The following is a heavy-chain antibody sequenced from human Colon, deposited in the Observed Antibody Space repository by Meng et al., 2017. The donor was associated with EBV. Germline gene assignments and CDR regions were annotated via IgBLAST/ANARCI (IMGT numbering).Heavy chain of an antibody. V-gene: IGHV4-30-2*01. CDR3: ARGPYCGGDCYWFDP. CDR2: IYHGGTT. CDR1: GDSISSGDYS. J-gene: IGHJ5*02. D-gene: IGHD2-21*02. Sequence: QLLLQESCSGLVQPSPSLSLTCAVSGDSISSGDYSWSWIRQPPGQGLEWIGYIYHGGTTYNTSLKSRVTISVDNSKNQFSLRLTSVTAADTAVYYCARGPYCGGDCYWFDPWGQGTLVTVSS.